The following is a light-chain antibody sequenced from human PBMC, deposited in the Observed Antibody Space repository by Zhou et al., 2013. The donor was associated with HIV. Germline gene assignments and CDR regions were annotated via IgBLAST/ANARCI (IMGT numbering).Light chain of an antibody. CDR1: QGISIY. CDR2: AAS. V-gene: IGKV1-27*01. Sequence: DIQMTQSPSSLSASVGDRVTITCRASQGISIYLAWYQQKPGKVPKFLIYAASTLQSGVPSRFSGSGSGTDFTLTISRLEPEDFAVYYCQQYNKWPPCTFGQGTKVEIK. CDR3: QQYNKWPPCT. J-gene: IGKJ2*02.